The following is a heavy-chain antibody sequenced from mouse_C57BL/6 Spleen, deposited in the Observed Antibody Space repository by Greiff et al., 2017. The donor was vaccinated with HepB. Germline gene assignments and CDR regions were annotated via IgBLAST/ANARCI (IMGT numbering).Heavy chain of an antibody. CDR2: INPGSGGT. V-gene: IGHV1-54*01. D-gene: IGHD2-5*01. Sequence: QVQLQQSGAELVRPGTSVKVSCKASGYAFTNYLIEWVKQRPGQGLEWIGVINPGSGGTNYNEKFKGKATLTADKSSSTAYMQLSSLTSEDSAVYFCARGSNLGLYYFDYWGQGTTLTVSS. J-gene: IGHJ2*01. CDR3: ARGSNLGLYYFDY. CDR1: GYAFTNYL.